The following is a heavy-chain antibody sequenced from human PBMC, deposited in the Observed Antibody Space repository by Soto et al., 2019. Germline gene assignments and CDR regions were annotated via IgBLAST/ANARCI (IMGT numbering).Heavy chain of an antibody. CDR2: IIPIFGTA. V-gene: IGHV1-69*12. CDR1: GGTFSSYA. J-gene: IGHJ6*02. D-gene: IGHD5-18*01. CDR3: ARDGDTAMVTLYYYGMDV. Sequence: QVQLVQSGAEVKKPGSSVKVSCKASGGTFSSYAISWVRQAPGQGLEWMGGIIPIFGTANYAQKFQGRVTITADESTSTDYMELSSLRSEDTAVYYCARDGDTAMVTLYYYGMDVWGQGTTVTVSS.